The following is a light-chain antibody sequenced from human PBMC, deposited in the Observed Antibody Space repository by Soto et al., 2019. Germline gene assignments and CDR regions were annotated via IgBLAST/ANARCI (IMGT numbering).Light chain of an antibody. J-gene: IGKJ4*01. CDR3: QQYNIYPLT. Sequence: DVQMTQSPSSLSASVGDRVTITCSASQDINRWLAWYHQKPGKAPKSLISVASSVQTRVPLRFSGSGAVTVFTLTIRRLQPEESSTYYCQQYNIYPLTFGRGTKVEIK. CDR1: QDINRW. V-gene: IGKV1D-16*01. CDR2: VAS.